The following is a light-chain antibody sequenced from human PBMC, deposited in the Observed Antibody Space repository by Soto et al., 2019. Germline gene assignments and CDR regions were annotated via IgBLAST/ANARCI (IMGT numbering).Light chain of an antibody. CDR3: QQHNNWPFS. V-gene: IGKV3-15*01. CDR2: DVS. Sequence: EILMTQFPATLSVSPGERATLFCRAGQGVTTNFAWYQQKSGQSPRLLIYDVSIRATGVPARFSGSGSETDFTLTISGLQSEDSAVYFCQQHNNWPFSFGPGTRLEIK. J-gene: IGKJ5*01. CDR1: QGVTTN.